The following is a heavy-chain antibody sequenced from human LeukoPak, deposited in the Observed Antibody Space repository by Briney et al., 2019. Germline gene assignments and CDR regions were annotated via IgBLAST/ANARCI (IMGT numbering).Heavy chain of an antibody. CDR3: ASTICISTSCYPGVVDY. CDR1: GGSISSSSYY. J-gene: IGHJ4*02. D-gene: IGHD2-2*01. V-gene: IGHV4-39*01. Sequence: PSETLSLTCTVSGGSISSSSYYWGWIHQPPGKGLEWIGSIYYSGSTYYNPSLKSRVTISVDTSKNQFSLKLSSVTAADTAVYYCASTICISTSCYPGVVDYWGQGTLVTVSS. CDR2: IYYSGST.